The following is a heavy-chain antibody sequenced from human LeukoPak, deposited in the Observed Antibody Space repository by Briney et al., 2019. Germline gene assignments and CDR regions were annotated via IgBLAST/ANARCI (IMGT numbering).Heavy chain of an antibody. D-gene: IGHD6-13*01. CDR3: ARKEGGQPVNTRRWFDP. CDR2: IYYSGST. CDR1: GGSISSYY. V-gene: IGHV4-59*12. J-gene: IGHJ5*02. Sequence: SETLSLTCTVSGGSISSYYWSWIRQPPGKGLEWIGYIYYSGSTNYNPSLKSRVTISVDTSKNQFSLKLRSVTAADTAVYYCARKEGGQPVNTRRWFDPWGQGTLVTVSS.